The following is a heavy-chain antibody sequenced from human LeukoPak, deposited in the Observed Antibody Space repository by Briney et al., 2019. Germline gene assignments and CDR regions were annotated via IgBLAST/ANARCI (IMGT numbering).Heavy chain of an antibody. CDR2: INSDGSTI. J-gene: IGHJ4*02. D-gene: IGHD3-16*01. V-gene: IGHV3-74*01. CDR1: GFTLSIYW. Sequence: GRSLRLSWAVSGFTLSIYWMHWARQPPGKGLVWVSRINSDGSTISYADSVEGRFTISRDNAKNTLYLQMNSLRAEDTAVYYCAGDLGGLFDYWGQGTLVTVSS. CDR3: AGDLGGLFDY.